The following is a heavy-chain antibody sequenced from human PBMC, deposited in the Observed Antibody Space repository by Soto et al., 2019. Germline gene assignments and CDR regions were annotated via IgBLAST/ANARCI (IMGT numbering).Heavy chain of an antibody. CDR2: IYPGDSDT. J-gene: IGHJ6*03. CDR3: ARLNDYGDYAYYYMDV. D-gene: IGHD4-17*01. Sequence: GESLKISCKGSGYSFTSYWIGWVRQMPGKGPEWMGIIYPGDSDTRYSPSFQGQVTISADKSISTAYLQWSSLKASDTAMYYCARLNDYGDYAYYYMDVWGKGTTVTVSS. V-gene: IGHV5-51*01. CDR1: GYSFTSYW.